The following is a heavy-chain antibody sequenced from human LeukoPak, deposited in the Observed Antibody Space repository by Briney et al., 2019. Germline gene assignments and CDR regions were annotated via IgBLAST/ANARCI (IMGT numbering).Heavy chain of an antibody. CDR1: GFRFRAYG. Sequence: PGGSLRLSCAASGFRFRAYGMHWARQAPGKGLEWVAVISHDGSRQYYPDSVQGRFTISRDNYRNILYLQVNSLRPDDTAVYFCARDFLDTEQRNYNYYGVDVWGLGTTVTVSS. CDR2: ISHDGSRQ. V-gene: IGHV3-30*03. J-gene: IGHJ6*02. CDR3: ARDFLDTEQRNYNYYGVDV. D-gene: IGHD1-1*01.